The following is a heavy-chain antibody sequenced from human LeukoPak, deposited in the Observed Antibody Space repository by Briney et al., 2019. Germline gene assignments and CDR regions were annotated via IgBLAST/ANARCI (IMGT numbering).Heavy chain of an antibody. Sequence: SETLSLTCTVPGYSISSGYYWGWIRQPPGKGLEWIGSIYHSGSTYYNPSLKSRVTISVDTSKNQFSLKLSSVTAADTAVYYCARDPVVATGGAYWGQGTLVTVSS. CDR3: ARDPVVATGGAY. CDR2: IYHSGST. J-gene: IGHJ4*02. CDR1: GYSISSGYY. D-gene: IGHD5-12*01. V-gene: IGHV4-38-2*02.